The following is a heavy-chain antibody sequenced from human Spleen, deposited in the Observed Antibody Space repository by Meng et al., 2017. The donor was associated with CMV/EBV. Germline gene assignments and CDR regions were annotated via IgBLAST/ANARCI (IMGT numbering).Heavy chain of an antibody. Sequence: SETLSLTCTVSGGSIRSDFWSWIRQPPGKGLEWIGYVYYSGSTSYNPSLKSRLTISVDTSKNQISLRVTSVTAADTAEYYCARFGGGDGLGDQLPMYYFDNWGQGTLVTVSS. CDR2: VYYSGST. V-gene: IGHV4-59*01. J-gene: IGHJ4*02. D-gene: IGHD2-2*01. CDR3: ARFGGGDGLGDQLPMYYFDN. CDR1: GGSIRSDF.